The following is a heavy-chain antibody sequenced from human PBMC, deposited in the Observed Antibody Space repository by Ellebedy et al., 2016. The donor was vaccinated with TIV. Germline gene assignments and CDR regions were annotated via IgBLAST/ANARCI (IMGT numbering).Heavy chain of an antibody. V-gene: IGHV3-33*01. CDR1: GFTFSSYG. CDR2: IWYDGTNK. J-gene: IGHJ6*02. Sequence: PGGSLRLSCAASGFTFSSYGMHWVRQAPGKGLEWVAVIWYDGTNKYYADSVKGRFTISRDTSKNTLYLQMNSRRAEDTAVYYCAREVAGTLSYYYYGMDVWGQGTTVTVSS. CDR3: AREVAGTLSYYYYGMDV. D-gene: IGHD6-19*01.